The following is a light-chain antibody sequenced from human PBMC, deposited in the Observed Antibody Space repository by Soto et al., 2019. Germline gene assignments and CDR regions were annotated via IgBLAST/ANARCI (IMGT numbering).Light chain of an antibody. V-gene: IGKV3-15*01. CDR2: VAS. J-gene: IGKJ2*01. Sequence: EIVMTQSPATLSVSPGERATLSCRASQSVSSNLALYQQKPGQAPRLLIYVASTRATGIPARFSGSGSGTAFTITIGSLQSEDFAVYCCQQYNNWPPYTFGQGTKLESK. CDR1: QSVSSN. CDR3: QQYNNWPPYT.